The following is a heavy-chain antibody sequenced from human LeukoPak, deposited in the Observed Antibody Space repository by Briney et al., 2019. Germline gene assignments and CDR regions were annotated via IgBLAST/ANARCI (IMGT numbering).Heavy chain of an antibody. CDR1: GFTFSSYA. D-gene: IGHD3-10*01. Sequence: GGSLRLSCAASGFTFSSYAMHWVRQAPGKGLEWVAVISYDGSNKYYADSVKGRFTISRDNSKNTLYLQMNSLRAEDTAVYFCARDRVTNSYDYYGLDVWGQGTTVSVSS. J-gene: IGHJ6*02. V-gene: IGHV3-30*04. CDR2: ISYDGSNK. CDR3: ARDRVTNSYDYYGLDV.